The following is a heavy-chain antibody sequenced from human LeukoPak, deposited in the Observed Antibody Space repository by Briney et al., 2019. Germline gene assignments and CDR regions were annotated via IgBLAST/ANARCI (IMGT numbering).Heavy chain of an antibody. Sequence: GGSLRLSCAASGFTFSDYNMRWIRQAPGKGLEWVSSISRSGSTKYYADSVKGRFTISRDNAKNSLFLQMNSLRAEDTAVYYCARVLRYCSGGNCYSGGLGYMDVWGKGTTVTISS. CDR2: ISRSGSTK. J-gene: IGHJ6*03. CDR1: GFTFSDYN. D-gene: IGHD2-15*01. CDR3: ARVLRYCSGGNCYSGGLGYMDV. V-gene: IGHV3-11*01.